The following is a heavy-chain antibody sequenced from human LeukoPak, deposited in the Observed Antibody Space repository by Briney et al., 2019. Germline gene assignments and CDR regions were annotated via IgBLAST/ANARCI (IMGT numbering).Heavy chain of an antibody. D-gene: IGHD3-10*01. J-gene: IGHJ5*02. Sequence: TSETLSLTCTVSGGSISGYSWTWIRQPPGQGLEWIGYFHNSRTTSDNPSLTGRVTISVDTAMDQISLKLNFVTAADTAVYYCARGHLGLSPWGQGTLVTVSS. CDR2: FHNSRTT. CDR3: ARGHLGLSP. V-gene: IGHV4-59*01. CDR1: GGSISGYS.